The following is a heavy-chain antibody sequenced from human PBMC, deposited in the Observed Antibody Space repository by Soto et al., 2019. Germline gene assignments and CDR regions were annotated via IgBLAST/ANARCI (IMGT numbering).Heavy chain of an antibody. CDR2: ISYDGSNK. CDR3: AKDGGLAADGPGY. J-gene: IGHJ4*02. Sequence: QVQLVESGGGVVQPGRSLRLSCAASGFTFSSYGMHWVRQAPGKGLEWVAVISYDGSNKYYVDSVKGRFTISRDNSKNTLYLQMNSLRAEDTAVYYCAKDGGLAADGPGYWGQGTLVTVSS. CDR1: GFTFSSYG. V-gene: IGHV3-30*18. D-gene: IGHD6-13*01.